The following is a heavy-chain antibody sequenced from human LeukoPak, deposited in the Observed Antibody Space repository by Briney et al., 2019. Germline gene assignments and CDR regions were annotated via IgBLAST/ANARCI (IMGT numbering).Heavy chain of an antibody. J-gene: IGHJ6*02. CDR2: ISSSGSTI. CDR1: GFTFSSYE. Sequence: GGSLRLSCAASGFTFSSYEMNWVRQAPGKGLEWVSYISSSGSTIYYADSVKGRFTISRDNAKNSLYLRMNSLRAEDTAVYYCARRLAEYGDYPTLYYYYYGMDVWGQGTTVTVSS. CDR3: ARRLAEYGDYPTLYYYYYGMDV. D-gene: IGHD4-17*01. V-gene: IGHV3-48*03.